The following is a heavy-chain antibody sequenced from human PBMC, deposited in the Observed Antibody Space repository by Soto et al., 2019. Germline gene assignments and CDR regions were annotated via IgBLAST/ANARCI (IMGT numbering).Heavy chain of an antibody. Sequence: QPGGSLGLSCAASGFPFGDFGMHWLRQAPGKGLEWVAVISHDGSDKFYADSVKARFTISRDNSKNKLYLQMSGLRGEDTAVYYCAKDEGKGIAVAGTLDYYYYVMAFWGQGTTVTVSS. J-gene: IGHJ6*02. CDR2: ISHDGSDK. V-gene: IGHV3-30*18. CDR1: GFPFGDFG. D-gene: IGHD6-19*01. CDR3: AKDEGKGIAVAGTLDYYYYVMAF.